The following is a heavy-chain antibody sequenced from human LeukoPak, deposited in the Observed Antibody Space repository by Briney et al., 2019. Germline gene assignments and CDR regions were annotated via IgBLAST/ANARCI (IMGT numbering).Heavy chain of an antibody. CDR1: GGSFSGYY. Sequence: SETLSLTCAVYGGSFSGYYWSWIRQPPGKGLEWIGEINHSGSTNYNPSLKSRVTKSVDTSKNQFSLKLSSVTAADTAVYYCARTPSGYGNYFDYWGQGTLVTVSS. CDR3: ARTPSGYGNYFDY. V-gene: IGHV4-34*01. J-gene: IGHJ4*02. CDR2: INHSGST. D-gene: IGHD5-12*01.